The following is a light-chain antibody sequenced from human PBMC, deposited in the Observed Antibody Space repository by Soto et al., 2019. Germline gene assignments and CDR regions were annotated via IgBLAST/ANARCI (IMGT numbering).Light chain of an antibody. CDR2: DAS. Sequence: DIQMTQSPSSLSASVGDRVTITCRASQTINNYVNWYQHKPGKAPKVLIYDASSLQSGVPSRFSGSGSGTDFSLTISSLQTEDFETYYCQQGYSTAWTFGQGTKVEMK. CDR1: QTINNY. V-gene: IGKV1-39*01. J-gene: IGKJ1*01. CDR3: QQGYSTAWT.